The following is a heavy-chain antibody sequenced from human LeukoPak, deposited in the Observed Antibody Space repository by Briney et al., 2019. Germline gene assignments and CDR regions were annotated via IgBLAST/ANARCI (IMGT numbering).Heavy chain of an antibody. CDR1: GFTFSSYA. CDR2: ISGSGGST. Sequence: PGGSLRLSCAASGFTFSSYAMSWVRQAPGKGLEWVSAISGSGGSTYYADSVKGRFTISRDNSKNMLYLQMSSLRAEDTAIYYCAKAPYGSGSYYVNLWGQGTLVTVSS. CDR3: AKAPYGSGSYYVNL. D-gene: IGHD3-10*01. V-gene: IGHV3-23*01. J-gene: IGHJ5*02.